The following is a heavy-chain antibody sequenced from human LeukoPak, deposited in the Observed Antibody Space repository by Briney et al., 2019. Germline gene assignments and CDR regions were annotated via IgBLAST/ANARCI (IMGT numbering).Heavy chain of an antibody. Sequence: PETLSLTCTVSGGSISSSSYYWGWIRQPPGKGLEWIGSIYYSGSTYYNPSLKSRVTISVDTSKNQFSLKLSSVTAADTAVYYCVLELTNAHDYWGQGTLVTVSS. CDR2: IYYSGST. V-gene: IGHV4-39*07. J-gene: IGHJ4*02. D-gene: IGHD1-7*01. CDR3: VLELTNAHDY. CDR1: GGSISSSSYY.